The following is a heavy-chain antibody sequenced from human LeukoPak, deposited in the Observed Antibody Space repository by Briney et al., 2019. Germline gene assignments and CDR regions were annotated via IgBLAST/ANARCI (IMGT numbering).Heavy chain of an antibody. CDR1: GGSFSGYY. CDR3: ARKVYYGSGSYYNVVLELDY. Sequence: PSETLSLTCAVYGGSFSGYYWSWIRQPPGKGLEWIGEINHSGSTNYNPSLKSRVTISVDTSKNQFSLKLSSVTAADTAVYYCARKVYYGSGSYYNVVLELDYWGQGTLVTVSS. J-gene: IGHJ4*02. V-gene: IGHV4-34*01. CDR2: INHSGST. D-gene: IGHD3-10*01.